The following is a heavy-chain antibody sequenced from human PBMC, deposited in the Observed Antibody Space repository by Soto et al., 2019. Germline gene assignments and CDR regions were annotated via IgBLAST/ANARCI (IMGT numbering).Heavy chain of an antibody. Sequence: QLQLLESGPGLVKPSETLSLTCTVSGGSVSNNSYYWGWIRQPPGKRLEWIGSVYYSGSAYYNPSLTSRLTISVDTSMNHFSLKLSSVTAADTAIYYCARRPLVRGIIPYYFDYWGQGTLVTVSS. CDR2: VYYSGSA. V-gene: IGHV4-39*02. J-gene: IGHJ4*02. CDR3: ARRPLVRGIIPYYFDY. CDR1: GGSVSNNSYY. D-gene: IGHD3-10*01.